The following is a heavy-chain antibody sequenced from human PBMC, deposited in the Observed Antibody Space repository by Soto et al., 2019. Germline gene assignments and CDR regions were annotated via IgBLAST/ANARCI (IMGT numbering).Heavy chain of an antibody. D-gene: IGHD7-27*01. Sequence: EVQLVESGGGLVQPGGSLRLSCAASGFTFSSYAMHWVRQAPGKGLEYVSAISSNGGSTYYANSVKGRFTISRDNSKNTMYLQMGSLRAEDMAVYYCAQALGYAFDIWGQGTMVTVSS. V-gene: IGHV3-64*01. J-gene: IGHJ3*02. CDR1: GFTFSSYA. CDR3: AQALGYAFDI. CDR2: ISSNGGST.